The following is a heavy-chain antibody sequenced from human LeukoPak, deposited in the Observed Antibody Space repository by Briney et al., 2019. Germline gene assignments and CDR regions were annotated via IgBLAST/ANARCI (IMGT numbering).Heavy chain of an antibody. Sequence: GGTLKLSYLASESTFSSYAMSWDPHAPETRLDPPPAISGSRGSTYYADPGKGRFTISRDNSKSTLCLQMNSLRAEDTAVYYCAKVDCSGGSCYFLYFDYWGQGTLVTVSS. CDR2: ISGSRGST. CDR3: AKVDCSGGSCYFLYFDY. V-gene: IGHV3-23*01. D-gene: IGHD2-15*01. CDR1: ESTFSSYA. J-gene: IGHJ4*02.